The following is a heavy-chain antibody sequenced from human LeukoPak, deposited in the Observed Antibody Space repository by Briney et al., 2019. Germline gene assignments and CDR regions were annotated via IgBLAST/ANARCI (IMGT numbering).Heavy chain of an antibody. V-gene: IGHV3-48*04. CDR2: ISSSGSTI. J-gene: IGHJ6*04. CDR1: GFTFSSYR. CDR3: AELGITMIGGV. Sequence: GGSLRLSCAASGFTFSSYRMNWVRQAPGKGLEWVSYISSSGSTIYYADSVKGRFTISRGNAKNSLYLQMNSLRAEDTAVYYCAELGITMIGGVWGKGTTVTISS. D-gene: IGHD3-10*02.